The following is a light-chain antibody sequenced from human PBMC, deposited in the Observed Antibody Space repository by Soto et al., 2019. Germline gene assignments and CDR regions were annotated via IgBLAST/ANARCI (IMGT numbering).Light chain of an antibody. J-gene: IGKJ1*01. Sequence: DIQMTQSPSTLSASVGDRVTITCRASQGIGSWLAWYQQKPGKAPNLLIYDASSLENGVPSRFSSSGSGTAHTLIIIRLLPDDFATYYCHQYNTYSGWTFGQGTRLEI. V-gene: IGKV1-5*01. CDR1: QGIGSW. CDR2: DAS. CDR3: HQYNTYSGWT.